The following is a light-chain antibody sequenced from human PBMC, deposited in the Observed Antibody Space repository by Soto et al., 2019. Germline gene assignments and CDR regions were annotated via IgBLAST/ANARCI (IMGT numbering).Light chain of an antibody. J-gene: IGKJ4*01. Sequence: EIVMTQSPATLSVSPGERATLSCRASQSVSSNLAWYQHKPGQAPRLLIYGASTRATGIPARFSGSGSGTEFTLTISSLQSEDFAVYYCHQYNDWPLTSGGGTKVEIK. CDR3: HQYNDWPLT. V-gene: IGKV3-15*01. CDR1: QSVSSN. CDR2: GAS.